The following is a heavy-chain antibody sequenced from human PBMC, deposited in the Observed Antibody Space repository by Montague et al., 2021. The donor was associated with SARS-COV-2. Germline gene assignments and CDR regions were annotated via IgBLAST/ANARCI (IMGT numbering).Heavy chain of an antibody. D-gene: IGHD3-16*01. CDR2: IYYSGST. CDR1: GGSISSYY. CDR3: ATDGEDLAWGTFDI. V-gene: IGHV4-59*12. J-gene: IGHJ3*02. Sequence: SETLSLTCTVSGGSISSYYWSWIRQPPGKGLEWIGYIYYSGSTNYNPSLKSRVTISVDTSKNQFSLKLSSVTAADTAAYYCATDGEDLAWGTFDIWGQGTLVTVSS.